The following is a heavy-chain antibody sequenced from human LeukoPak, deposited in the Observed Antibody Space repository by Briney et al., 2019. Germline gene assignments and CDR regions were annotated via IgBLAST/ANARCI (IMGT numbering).Heavy chain of an antibody. D-gene: IGHD2-15*01. J-gene: IGHJ4*02. CDR2: VSYDGINE. Sequence: GGSLRLPCASSGFTFSSYGMHWVRQAPGKGLEWVAVVSYDGINEFYADSVKGRFTISRDNSKNTLYLQMNSLKTEDTAVYYCAKAPKVSCRGALCYSLDFWAQGTLVAVSS. V-gene: IGHV3-30*18. CDR3: AKAPKVSCRGALCYSLDF. CDR1: GFTFSSYG.